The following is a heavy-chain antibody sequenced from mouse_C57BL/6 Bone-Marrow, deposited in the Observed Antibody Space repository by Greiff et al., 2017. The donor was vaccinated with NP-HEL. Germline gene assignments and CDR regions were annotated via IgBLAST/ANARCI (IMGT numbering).Heavy chain of an antibody. V-gene: IGHV14-1*01. CDR1: GFNIKDYY. CDR3: TIITTVVAPFDY. D-gene: IGHD1-1*01. Sequence: VHVKQSGAELVRPGASVKLSCTASGFNIKDYYMHWVKQRPEQGLEWIGRIDPEDGDTEYAPKFQGKATMTADTSSNTAYLQLSSLTSEDTAVYYCTIITTVVAPFDYWGQGTTLTVSS. CDR2: IDPEDGDT. J-gene: IGHJ2*01.